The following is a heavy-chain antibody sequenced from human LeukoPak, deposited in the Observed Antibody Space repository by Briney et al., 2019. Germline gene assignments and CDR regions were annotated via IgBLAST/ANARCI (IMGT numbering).Heavy chain of an antibody. D-gene: IGHD6-19*01. CDR3: ARDRGYSSGQSYYFDY. CDR2: INAGNGNT. CDR1: GYTFTSYA. Sequence: ASVKVSCKASGYTFTSYAMHWVRQAPGQRLEWMGWINAGNGNTKYSQKFQGRVTITRDTSASTAYMELSSLRSEDTAVYYCARDRGYSSGQSYYFDYWGQGTLVTVSS. J-gene: IGHJ4*02. V-gene: IGHV1-3*01.